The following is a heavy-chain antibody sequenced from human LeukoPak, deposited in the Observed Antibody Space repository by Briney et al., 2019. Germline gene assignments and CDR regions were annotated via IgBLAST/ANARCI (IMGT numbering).Heavy chain of an antibody. CDR2: IRSKANSYAT. V-gene: IGHV3-73*01. Sequence: GGSLRLSCAASGFTFSSHWMDWVRQASGKGLEWVGRIRSKANSYATAYAASVKGRFTISRDDSKNTAYLQMNSLKTEDTAVYYCTRQGNLRNYYYYYMDVWGKGTTVTVSS. CDR3: TRQGNLRNYYYYYMDV. J-gene: IGHJ6*03. D-gene: IGHD4-17*01. CDR1: GFTFSSHW.